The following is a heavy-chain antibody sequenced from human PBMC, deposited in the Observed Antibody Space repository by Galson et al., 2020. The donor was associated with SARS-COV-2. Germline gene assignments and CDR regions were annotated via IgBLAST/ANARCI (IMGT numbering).Heavy chain of an antibody. CDR1: GFTFSHAW. D-gene: IGHD5-12*01. J-gene: IGHJ4*02. CDR3: FTAAIGDSYSPRVVY. V-gene: IGHV3-15*01. Sequence: GESLKISCVASGFTFSHAWMSWVRQAPGKGLEWVGRIKSKSDGETTDFAAPVEGRFTISRHDSENTVYLQMDGLKTEDSAVYYCFTAAIGDSYSPRVVYWGRGTRVTVSA. CDR2: IKSKSDGETT.